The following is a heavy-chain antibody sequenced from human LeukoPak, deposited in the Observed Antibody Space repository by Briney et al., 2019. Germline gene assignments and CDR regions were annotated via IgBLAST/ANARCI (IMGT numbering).Heavy chain of an antibody. CDR3: ARVEPVWGSYRDVGY. Sequence: ASVKVSCKASGYTFTSYYMHWVRQAPGQGLEWMGIINPSGGSTSYAQKFQGRVTMTRDMSTSTVYMELSSLRSEDTAVYYCARVEPVWGSYRDVGYWGQGTLVTVSS. V-gene: IGHV1-46*01. CDR2: INPSGGST. D-gene: IGHD3-16*02. CDR1: GYTFTSYY. J-gene: IGHJ4*02.